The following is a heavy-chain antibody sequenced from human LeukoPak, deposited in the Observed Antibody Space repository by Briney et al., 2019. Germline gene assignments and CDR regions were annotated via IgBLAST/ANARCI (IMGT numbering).Heavy chain of an antibody. D-gene: IGHD3-10*01. CDR1: GYTFTSYY. CDR2: INPSGGST. V-gene: IGHV1-46*01. CDR3: ARDLRITMVRGVIGAFDI. J-gene: IGHJ3*02. Sequence: ASVKVSCKASGYTFTSYYMHWVRQAPGQGLEWMGIINPSGGSTSYAQKFQGRVTMTRDMSTSTVYMELSSLRSEDTAVYYFARDLRITMVRGVIGAFDIWGQGTMVTVSS.